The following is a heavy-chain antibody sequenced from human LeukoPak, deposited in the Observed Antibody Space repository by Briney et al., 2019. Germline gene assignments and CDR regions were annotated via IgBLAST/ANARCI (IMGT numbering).Heavy chain of an antibody. D-gene: IGHD6-6*01. CDR2: IYYSGST. J-gene: IGHJ4*02. V-gene: IGHV4-59*12. Sequence: SETLSLTCTVSGGSISSYYWSWIRQPPGKGLEWIGYIYYSGSTIYNPSLKSRVTISVDTSKNQFSLKLSSVTAADTAVYYCAREGSIAARHFDYWGQGTLVTVSS. CDR3: AREGSIAARHFDY. CDR1: GGSISSYY.